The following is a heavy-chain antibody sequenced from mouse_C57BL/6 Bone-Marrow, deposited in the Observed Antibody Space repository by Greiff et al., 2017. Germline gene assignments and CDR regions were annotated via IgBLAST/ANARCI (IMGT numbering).Heavy chain of an antibody. V-gene: IGHV14-4*01. CDR3: TTDGYYEYYYAMDY. Sequence: EVQLQQSGAELVRPGASVKLSCTASGFNIKDDYMHWVKQRPEQGLEWIGWIDPENGDPEYASKFQGKVTITADTSSNTAYLQLSSLTSEDTAFYYCTTDGYYEYYYAMDYWGQGTSVTVSS. D-gene: IGHD2-3*01. CDR2: IDPENGDP. CDR1: GFNIKDDY. J-gene: IGHJ4*01.